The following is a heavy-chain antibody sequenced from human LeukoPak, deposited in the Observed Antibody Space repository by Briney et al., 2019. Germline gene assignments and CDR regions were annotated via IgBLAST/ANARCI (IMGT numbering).Heavy chain of an antibody. CDR2: INSRGDTV. J-gene: IGHJ4*02. D-gene: IGHD2-8*01. V-gene: IGHV3-48*01. Sequence: GGSLRLSCEASGFIFSSYSMNWVRQAPGKGLEWLSHINSRGDTVFYADSVKGRFTVFRDNAKNSLFLQMNSLRADDTAVYYCARARVFVPTPPYGTPYFEYWGQGTLVTVSS. CDR3: ARARVFVPTPPYGTPYFEY. CDR1: GFIFSSYS.